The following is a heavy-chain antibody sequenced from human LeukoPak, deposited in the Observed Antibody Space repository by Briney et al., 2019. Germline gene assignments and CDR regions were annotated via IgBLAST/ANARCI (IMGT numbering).Heavy chain of an antibody. V-gene: IGHV7-4-1*04. Sequence: ASVKVSCKASGYTFTSYAMNWVRQAPGQGLEWMGWINTNTGNPTYAQGFTGRFVFSLDTSVSMAYLQISSLKAEDTAVYYCARVCSGCLENWFDPWGQGTLVTVSS. CDR2: INTNTGNP. D-gene: IGHD2-15*01. CDR3: ARVCSGCLENWFDP. CDR1: GYTFTSYA. J-gene: IGHJ5*02.